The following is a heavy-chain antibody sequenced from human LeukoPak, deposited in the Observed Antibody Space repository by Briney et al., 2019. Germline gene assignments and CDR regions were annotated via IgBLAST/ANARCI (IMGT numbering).Heavy chain of an antibody. Sequence: SVKVSRKASGGTFSSYAISWVRQAPGQGLEWMGGIIPIFGTANYAQKFQGRVTITADKSTSTAYMELSSLRSEDTAVYYCAAAGAPTVSLGPGDYWGQGTLVTVSS. D-gene: IGHD1-26*01. CDR3: AAAGAPTVSLGPGDY. CDR1: GGTFSSYA. V-gene: IGHV1-69*06. CDR2: IIPIFGTA. J-gene: IGHJ4*02.